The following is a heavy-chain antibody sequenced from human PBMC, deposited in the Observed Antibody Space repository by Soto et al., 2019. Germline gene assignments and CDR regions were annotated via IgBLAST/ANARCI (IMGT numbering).Heavy chain of an antibody. D-gene: IGHD2-8*01. CDR3: AKDHPGYCTNGVCPGFDY. Sequence: GGSLRLSCAASGFTFSSYGMHWVRQAPGKGLEWVAVISYDGSNKYYADSVKGRFTISRDNSKNTLYLQMNSLRAEDTAVYYCAKDHPGYCTNGVCPGFDYWGQGTLVTVSS. J-gene: IGHJ4*02. CDR1: GFTFSSYG. V-gene: IGHV3-30*18. CDR2: ISYDGSNK.